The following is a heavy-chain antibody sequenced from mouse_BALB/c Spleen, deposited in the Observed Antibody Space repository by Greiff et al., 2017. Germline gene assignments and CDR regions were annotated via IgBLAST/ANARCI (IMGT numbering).Heavy chain of an antibody. CDR2: INPSNGRT. J-gene: IGHJ4*01. Sequence: VQLQQPGAELVKPGASVKLSCKASGYTFTSYWMHWVKQRPGQGLEWIGEINPSNGRTNYNEKFKSKATLTVDKSSSTAYMQLSSLTSEDSAVYYCATTTSYAMDYWGQGTSVTVSS. CDR3: ATTTSYAMDY. CDR1: GYTFTSYW. D-gene: IGHD2-12*01. V-gene: IGHV1S81*02.